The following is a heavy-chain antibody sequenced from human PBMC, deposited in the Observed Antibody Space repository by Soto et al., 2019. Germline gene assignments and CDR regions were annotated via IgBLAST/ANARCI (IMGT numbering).Heavy chain of an antibody. D-gene: IGHD3-9*01. J-gene: IGHJ4*02. V-gene: IGHV3-30*03. CDR1: GFTFSSYG. CDR2: ISYDGSNK. Sequence: QVQLVESGGGVVQPGRSLRLSCAASGFTFSSYGMHWVRQAPGKGLEWVAVISYDGSNKYYADSVKGRFTISRDNSKNTLYLQMNSLRAEDTAVYYCATAVDPLYYFDYWGQGTLVTVSS. CDR3: ATAVDPLYYFDY.